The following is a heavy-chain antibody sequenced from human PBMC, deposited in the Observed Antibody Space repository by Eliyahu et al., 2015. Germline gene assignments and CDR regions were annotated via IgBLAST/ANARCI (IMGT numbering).Heavy chain of an antibody. D-gene: IGHD6-19*01. J-gene: IGHJ4*02. CDR1: GGSFSGYY. Sequence: QVQLQQWGAGLLKPSETLSLTCAVYGGSFSGYYWSWIRQPPGKGLEWIGEINHSGSPHYNPSLKSRVTISVDTSKNQFSLKLSSVTAADTAVYYCATGGYSSGWGPPPPLGYWGQGTLVTVSS. CDR2: INHSGSP. CDR3: ATGGYSSGWGPPPPLGY. V-gene: IGHV4-34*01.